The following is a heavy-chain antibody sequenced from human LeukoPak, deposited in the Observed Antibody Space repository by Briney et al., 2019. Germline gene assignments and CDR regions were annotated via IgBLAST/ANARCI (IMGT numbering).Heavy chain of an antibody. Sequence: ASVKVSCKASGYTFTSYGISWVRQAPGQGLEWMGWISAYNGNTNYAQKLQGRVTLTRDTSSTTAYMELSSLRSDDTAVYYCARADLSPTYDYVWGSYRYGYFDYWGQGTLVTVSS. D-gene: IGHD3-16*02. CDR3: ARADLSPTYDYVWGSYRYGYFDY. V-gene: IGHV1-18*01. CDR1: GYTFTSYG. CDR2: ISAYNGNT. J-gene: IGHJ4*02.